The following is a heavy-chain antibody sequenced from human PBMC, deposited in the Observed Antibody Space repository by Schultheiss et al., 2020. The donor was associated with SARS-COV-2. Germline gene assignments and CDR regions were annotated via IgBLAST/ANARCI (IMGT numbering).Heavy chain of an antibody. D-gene: IGHD3-22*01. J-gene: IGHJ4*02. V-gene: IGHV4-61*08. CDR3: ARDGGDYYDSSATSTHYFDY. CDR1: GGSISSGGYY. Sequence: SETLSLTCTVSGGSISSGGYYWSWIRQHPGKGLEWIGYIYYSGSTNYNPSLKSRVTISVDTSKNQFSLKLSSVTAADTAVYYCARDGGDYYDSSATSTHYFDYWGQGTLVTVSS. CDR2: IYYSGST.